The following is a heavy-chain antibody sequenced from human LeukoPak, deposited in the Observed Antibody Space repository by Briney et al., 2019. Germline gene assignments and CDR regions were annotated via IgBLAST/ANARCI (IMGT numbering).Heavy chain of an antibody. D-gene: IGHD6-19*01. V-gene: IGHV3-64*01. CDR3: AREGYSSGWFYFDY. CDR1: GFTFSSYA. J-gene: IGHJ4*02. CDR2: ISSNGGST. Sequence: GGSLRLSCAASGFTFSSYAMHWVRQAPGKGLEYVSAISSNGGSTYYANSVKGRFTISRDNSKNTLCLQMGSLRAEDMAVYYCAREGYSSGWFYFDYWGQGTLVTVSS.